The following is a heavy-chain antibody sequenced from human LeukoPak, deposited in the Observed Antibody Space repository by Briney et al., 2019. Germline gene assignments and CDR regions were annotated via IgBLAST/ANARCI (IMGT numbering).Heavy chain of an antibody. D-gene: IGHD1-26*01. CDR2: INSNGDDT. CDR1: GFAFSHYS. CDR3: ARDPGRSPDY. J-gene: IGHJ4*02. Sequence: GGSLRLSCAASGFAFSHYSFHWVRQAPGKGLEYVSAINSNGDDTYYVNSVKGRFTISRDNSKNTLYLQMGNLRPEDMAIYYCARDPGRSPDYWGQGTLVTVSS. V-gene: IGHV3-64*01.